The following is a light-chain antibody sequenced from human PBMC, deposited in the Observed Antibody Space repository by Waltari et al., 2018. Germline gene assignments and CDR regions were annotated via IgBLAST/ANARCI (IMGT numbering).Light chain of an antibody. V-gene: IGKV3-15*01. CDR2: DAS. CDR3: QQYNDWYS. CDR1: QSVSSN. Sequence: EKVMTQSPATLSVSPGEVVTLSCRASQSVSSNVAWYQHRPGQAPRLLIHDASTRASGIPARFSGSWSGTEFTLTISGLQSEDCALYYCQQYNDWYSFGQGTKLEIK. J-gene: IGKJ2*03.